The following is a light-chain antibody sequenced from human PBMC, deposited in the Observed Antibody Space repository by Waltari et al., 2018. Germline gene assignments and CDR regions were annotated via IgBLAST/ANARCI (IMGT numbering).Light chain of an antibody. CDR1: TGIGGNSDF. CDR3: CSYVQKDIWL. Sequence: QSALTQPASVSGAPGQSITISCSAVTGIGGNSDFVSLYQHHPGKVPKLVMYEVIKRPPDIADRFTGTKSGNTASLSIAGLQADDEADYYCCSYVQKDIWLFGRGTKVTVL. J-gene: IGLJ3*02. V-gene: IGLV2-23*02. CDR2: EVI.